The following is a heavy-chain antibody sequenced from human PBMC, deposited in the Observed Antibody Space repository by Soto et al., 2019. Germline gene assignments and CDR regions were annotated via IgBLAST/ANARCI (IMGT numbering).Heavy chain of an antibody. Sequence: SETLSLSCAVSGGSISSGGYSWSWIRQPPGKGLEWIGYMYHSGSTYYNPSLKSRVTISVDRSKNQFSLKLSSVTAADTAVYYCARDEGGYYYGMDVWAQGNTVTVSS. CDR3: ARDEGGYYYGMDV. J-gene: IGHJ6*02. V-gene: IGHV4-30-2*01. CDR2: MYHSGST. CDR1: GGSISSGGYS.